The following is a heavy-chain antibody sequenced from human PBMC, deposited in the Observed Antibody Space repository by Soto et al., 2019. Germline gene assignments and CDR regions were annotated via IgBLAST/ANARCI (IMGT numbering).Heavy chain of an antibody. CDR2: ISSSSSYI. D-gene: IGHD6-19*01. Sequence: EVQLVESGGGLVKPGGSLRLSCAASGFTFSNYNMNWVRQAPGKGLEWVSSISSSSSYIYYADSVQGRFTISRDNAKNSLYLRMNSLRAEDTAVYDCARVSAEAGTAAIDHWGQGTLVTVSS. CDR1: GFTFSNYN. J-gene: IGHJ4*02. V-gene: IGHV3-21*01. CDR3: ARVSAEAGTAAIDH.